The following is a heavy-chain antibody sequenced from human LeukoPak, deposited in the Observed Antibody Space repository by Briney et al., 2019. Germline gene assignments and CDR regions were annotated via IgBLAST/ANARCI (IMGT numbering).Heavy chain of an antibody. J-gene: IGHJ3*02. D-gene: IGHD3-16*01. CDR3: VREAGEAFDI. Sequence: GGSLSLYCAASGFTFSSDSMNWLRQAPGKGLEGVSFIGSRSTSIYYAASVKGRFTISRDNAKNSLYLETNRQRAEDTALDYCVREAGEAFDIWGQGTMVTVSS. CDR1: GFTFSSDS. CDR2: IGSRSTSI. V-gene: IGHV3-21*01.